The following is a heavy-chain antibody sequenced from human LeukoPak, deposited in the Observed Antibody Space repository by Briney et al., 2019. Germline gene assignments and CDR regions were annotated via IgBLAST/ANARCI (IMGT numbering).Heavy chain of an antibody. CDR1: GGSISSSSYY. V-gene: IGHV4-39*01. D-gene: IGHD3-10*01. CDR2: IYYSGST. CDR3: ARTRYYYNSRSYGAPYYFDY. Sequence: SETLSLTCTVSGGSISSSSYYWGWIRQPPGKGLEWIGSIYYSGSTYYNPSLKSRVTISVDTSKNQFSLKLSSVTAADTAVYYCARTRYYYNSRSYGAPYYFDYWGQGTLVTVSS. J-gene: IGHJ4*02.